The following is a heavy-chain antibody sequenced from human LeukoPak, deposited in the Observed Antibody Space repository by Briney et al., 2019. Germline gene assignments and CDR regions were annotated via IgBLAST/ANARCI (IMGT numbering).Heavy chain of an antibody. V-gene: IGHV3-30*03. J-gene: IGHJ4*02. CDR3: ARDYYYGSGSYPGD. D-gene: IGHD3-10*01. CDR2: ISYDGSNN. Sequence: GRSLRLSCAASGFTFSAYGMHWVRQAPGKGLEWVVVISYDGSNNYYADSVKGRFTISRDNSKNTLYLQMNSLRAEDTAVYYCARDYYYGSGSYPGDWGQGTLVTVSS. CDR1: GFTFSAYG.